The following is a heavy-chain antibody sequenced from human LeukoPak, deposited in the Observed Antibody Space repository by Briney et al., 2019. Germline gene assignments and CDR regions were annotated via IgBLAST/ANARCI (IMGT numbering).Heavy chain of an antibody. CDR1: GGSISGYY. CDR2: ISYSGST. V-gene: IGHV4-59*08. J-gene: IGHJ3*02. D-gene: IGHD3-9*01. Sequence: SETLSLTCTVSGGSISGYYWSWIRQPPGKGLEWIGYISYSGSTNYNPSLKSRVTISIDTSKNQFSLKLRSVTAADTAIYYCARQGYDILTGYIDAFDIWGQGTMVAVSS. CDR3: ARQGYDILTGYIDAFDI.